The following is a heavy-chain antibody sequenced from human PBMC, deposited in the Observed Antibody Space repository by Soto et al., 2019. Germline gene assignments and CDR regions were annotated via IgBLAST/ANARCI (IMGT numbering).Heavy chain of an antibody. D-gene: IGHD3-16*01. J-gene: IGHJ6*02. Sequence: EAQLVESGGGLIQPGGSLRLSCAAAGFTVSDNYITWVRQAPGQGLEWVSLLYSGGRIYYADSVKGRFTISNDTSKTTLYLQMNSLRTEDTAVYYCARSDRDYAYALNVWGQGTTVTVSS. V-gene: IGHV3-53*01. CDR3: ARSDRDYAYALNV. CDR1: GFTVSDNY. CDR2: LYSGGRI.